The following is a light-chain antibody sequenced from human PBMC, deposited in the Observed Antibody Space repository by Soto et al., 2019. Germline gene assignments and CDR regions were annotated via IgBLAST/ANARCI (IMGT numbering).Light chain of an antibody. J-gene: IGKJ1*01. Sequence: DIQMTQSPSSLSASVGDRVTITCRASQSISSYLNWYHQKPGKAPKLLIYSASSLQSGVPSRFSGSGSGTDFTLNISSLQPEDFATYYCQQSYTTPWTFGQGTKVEIK. V-gene: IGKV1-39*01. CDR3: QQSYTTPWT. CDR2: SAS. CDR1: QSISSY.